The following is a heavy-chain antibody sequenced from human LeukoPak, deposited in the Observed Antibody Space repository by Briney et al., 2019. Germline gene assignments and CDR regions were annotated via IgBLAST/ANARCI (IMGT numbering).Heavy chain of an antibody. V-gene: IGHV1-18*01. CDR1: GYTFTSYG. J-gene: IGHJ4*02. D-gene: IGHD6-13*01. CDR2: ISAYNGNT. Sequence: ASVKVSCKASGYTFTSYGISWVRQAPGQGLEWMGWISAYNGNTNHAQKFQGRVTMTTDTSTSTAYMELRSLRSDDTALYYCARVDSSSWRCYFDYWGQGTLVTVSS. CDR3: ARVDSSSWRCYFDY.